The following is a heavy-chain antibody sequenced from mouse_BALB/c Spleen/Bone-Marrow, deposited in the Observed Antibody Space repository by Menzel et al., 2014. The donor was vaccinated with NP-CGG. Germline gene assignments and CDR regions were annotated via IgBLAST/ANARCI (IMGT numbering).Heavy chain of an antibody. CDR2: IDPANGNT. CDR1: GFNIKDTY. V-gene: IGHV14-3*02. J-gene: IGHJ4*01. Sequence: EVQLQQSGAELVKPGAPVKLSCTASGFNIKDTYMHWVKQRPEQGLEWIGRIDPANGNTKYDPKFQGKATITADTSSNTAYLQLSSLTSEDTAVYYCARLGNYGPSYAMDYWGQGTLVTVSS. D-gene: IGHD2-1*01. CDR3: ARLGNYGPSYAMDY.